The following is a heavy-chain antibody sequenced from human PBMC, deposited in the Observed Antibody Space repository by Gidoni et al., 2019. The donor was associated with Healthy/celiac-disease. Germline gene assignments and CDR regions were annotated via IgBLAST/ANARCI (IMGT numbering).Heavy chain of an antibody. J-gene: IGHJ4*02. CDR3: AKGFGERVTTVTTIVFDY. V-gene: IGHV3-23*01. Sequence: EVQLLESGGGLVQPGGSLRLSCAASGFTFSSYAMSWVRPAPGKGLEWVSAISGSGGSTYYADSVKGRFTISRDNSKNTLYLQMNSLRAEDTAVYYCAKGFGERVTTVTTIVFDYWGQGTLVTVSS. CDR1: GFTFSSYA. CDR2: ISGSGGST. D-gene: IGHD4-17*01.